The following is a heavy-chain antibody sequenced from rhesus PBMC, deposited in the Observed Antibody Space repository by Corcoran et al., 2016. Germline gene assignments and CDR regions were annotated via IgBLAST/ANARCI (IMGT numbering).Heavy chain of an antibody. J-gene: IGHJ4*01. V-gene: IGHV1S2*01. CDR1: GYTFTDYY. CDR2: ITPNKGIT. Sequence: QVQLVQSGAEVKKPGSLAKVSCKAHGYTFTDYYMHWVRQAPRQGLEGMGCITPNKGITRSAQKFQSGVTMPRDTSTSTAYMELSSLRSEDTAVYYCARQGVYSNYDFSYWGQGVLVTVSS. D-gene: IGHD4-23*01. CDR3: ARQGVYSNYDFSY.